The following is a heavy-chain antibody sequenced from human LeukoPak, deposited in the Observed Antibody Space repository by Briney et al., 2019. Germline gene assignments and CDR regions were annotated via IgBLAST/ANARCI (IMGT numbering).Heavy chain of an antibody. CDR2: ISGSGGST. Sequence: PGGSLRLSCAASGFTFSSYAMHWVRQAPGKGLEWVSAISGSGGSTYYADSVKGRFTISRDNSKNTLYLQMNSLRAEDTAVYYCAKKEPGAILTTLWGRGEATGLDYWGQGTLVTVSS. J-gene: IGHJ4*02. V-gene: IGHV3-23*01. CDR3: AKKEPGAILTTLWGRGEATGLDY. D-gene: IGHD4-17*01. CDR1: GFTFSSYA.